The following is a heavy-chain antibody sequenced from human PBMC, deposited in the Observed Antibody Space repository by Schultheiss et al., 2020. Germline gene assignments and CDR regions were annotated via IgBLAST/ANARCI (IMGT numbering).Heavy chain of an antibody. D-gene: IGHD5-12*01. J-gene: IGHJ4*02. CDR3: ARIRSGYDYEGHFDY. V-gene: IGHV2-5*01. Sequence: SGPTLVKPTQTLTLTCTFSGFSLSTSGVGVGWIRQPPGKALEWLALIYWNDDKRYSPSLKSRLTITKDTSKNQVVLTMTNMDPVDTATYYCARIRSGYDYEGHFDYWGQGTLVTVSS. CDR1: GFSLSTSGVG. CDR2: IYWNDDK.